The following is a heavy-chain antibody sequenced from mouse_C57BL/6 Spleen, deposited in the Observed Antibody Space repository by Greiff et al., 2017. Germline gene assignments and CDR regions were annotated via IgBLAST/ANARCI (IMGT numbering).Heavy chain of an antibody. CDR3: TRSFITTVVAFDY. J-gene: IGHJ2*01. Sequence: EVKLVESGTVLARPGASVKMSCKTSGYTFTSYWMHWVKQRPGQGLEWIGAIYPGNSDTSYNQKFKGKAKLTAVTSASTAYMELSSLTNEDSAVYYCTRSFITTVVAFDYWGQGTTLTVSS. V-gene: IGHV1-5*01. CDR2: IYPGNSDT. D-gene: IGHD1-1*01. CDR1: GYTFTSYW.